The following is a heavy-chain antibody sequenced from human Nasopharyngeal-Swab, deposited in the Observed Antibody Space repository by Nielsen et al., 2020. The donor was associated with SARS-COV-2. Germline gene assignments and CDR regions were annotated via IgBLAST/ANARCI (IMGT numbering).Heavy chain of an antibody. CDR2: ISPTSDYI. V-gene: IGHV3-21*06. D-gene: IGHD4-17*01. Sequence: GESLKISCAASGFTFSSYTMNWVRQAPGKGLAWVSSISPTSDYIYYAESVKGRFTISRDNAKNSLFLQMNSLRAEETAIYYCVRGSYGHYDSWGQGALITVSS. CDR3: VRGSYGHYDS. J-gene: IGHJ5*01. CDR1: GFTFSSYT.